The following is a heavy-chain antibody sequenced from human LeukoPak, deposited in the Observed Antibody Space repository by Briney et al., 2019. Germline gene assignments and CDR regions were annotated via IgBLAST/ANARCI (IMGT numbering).Heavy chain of an antibody. Sequence: SETLSLTCAVYGGSFIGFHWNWIRQPPGKGLEWIGDINHSGSTNYNPSLTSRVTISVDTSKNQFSLKLNSVTAADTAVYYCARVSWPPGSSWYYFDYWGQGTLVAVSS. J-gene: IGHJ4*02. V-gene: IGHV4-34*01. CDR3: ARVSWPPGSSWYYFDY. D-gene: IGHD3-10*01. CDR1: GGSFIGFH. CDR2: INHSGST.